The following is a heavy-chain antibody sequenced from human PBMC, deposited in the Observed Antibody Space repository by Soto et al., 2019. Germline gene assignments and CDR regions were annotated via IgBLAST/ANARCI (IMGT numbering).Heavy chain of an antibody. CDR3: ARDWGTSTGLAVGSPDSVFDP. CDR2: ISSSSSTI. Sequence: EVQLVKSGGGLVQPGGSLRLSCAASGFTFSSYSMNWVRQAPGKGLEWVSYISSSSSTIYYADSVKGRFTTSRDNAKNSLYLQMNSLRDEDTAVYYCARDWGTSTGLAVGSPDSVFDPWGQGTLVTVSS. CDR1: GFTFSSYS. J-gene: IGHJ5*02. D-gene: IGHD1-26*01. V-gene: IGHV3-48*02.